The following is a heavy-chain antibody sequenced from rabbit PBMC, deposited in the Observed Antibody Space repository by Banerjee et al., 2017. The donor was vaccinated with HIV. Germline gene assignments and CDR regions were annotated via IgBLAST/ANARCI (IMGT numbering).Heavy chain of an antibody. CDR1: GFSFSGDYD. CDR2: IAISSGST. Sequence: QEQLEEYGGDLVQPGGSLTLTCTASGFSFSGDYDMCWVRQAPGKGPEWIACIAISSGSTWYASWAKGRFTISETSSTTVTLQMTSLTAADTATYFCARDIGSGSAPDLWGQGTLVTVS. J-gene: IGHJ3*01. V-gene: IGHV1S45*01. CDR3: ARDIGSGSAPDL. D-gene: IGHD1-1*01.